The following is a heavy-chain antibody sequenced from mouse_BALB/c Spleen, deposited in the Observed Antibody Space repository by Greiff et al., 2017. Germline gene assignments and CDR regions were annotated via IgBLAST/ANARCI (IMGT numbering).Heavy chain of an antibody. CDR2: IWAGGST. V-gene: IGHV2-9*02. Sequence: QVQLQQSGPGLVAPSQSLSITCTVSGFSLTSYGVHWVRQPPGKGLEWLGVIWAGGSTNYNSALMSRLSISKDNSKSQVFLKMNSLQTDDTAMYYCARDLEYGNDYYAMDYWGQGTSVTVSS. J-gene: IGHJ4*01. CDR3: ARDLEYGNDYYAMDY. D-gene: IGHD2-10*02. CDR1: GFSLTSYG.